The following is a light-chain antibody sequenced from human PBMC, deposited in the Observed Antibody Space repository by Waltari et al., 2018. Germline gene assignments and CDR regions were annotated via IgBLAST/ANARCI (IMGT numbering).Light chain of an antibody. CDR2: AAS. CDR3: QHSYSTPRT. Sequence: DIQLTQSPPSLSASVGDRLTITCRASQSISTFLNWYQQKPGKATKLLIYAASSLQTGVPSRFSGSGSGTDFTLTISTLQPEDSAAYYCQHSYSTPRTFGQGTKLEIK. V-gene: IGKV1-39*01. J-gene: IGKJ2*01. CDR1: QSISTF.